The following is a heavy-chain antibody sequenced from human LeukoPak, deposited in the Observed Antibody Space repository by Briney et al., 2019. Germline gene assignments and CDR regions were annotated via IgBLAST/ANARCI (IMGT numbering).Heavy chain of an antibody. Sequence: ASVKVSCKASGYTFTSYGISWVRQAPGQGLEWMGWISAYNGNTNYAQKLQGRVTMTTDTSTSTAYMELRSLRSDDTAVYYCARVSSGWIPATYYYYYYMDVWGKGTTVTISS. CDR2: ISAYNGNT. J-gene: IGHJ6*03. CDR1: GYTFTSYG. V-gene: IGHV1-18*01. CDR3: ARVSSGWIPATYYYYYYMDV. D-gene: IGHD6-19*01.